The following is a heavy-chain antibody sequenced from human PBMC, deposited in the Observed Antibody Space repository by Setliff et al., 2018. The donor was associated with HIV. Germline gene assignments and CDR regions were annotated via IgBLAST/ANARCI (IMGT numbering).Heavy chain of an antibody. CDR1: GYTFTGYY. V-gene: IGHV1-2*02. CDR3: ARGHCSSSGCYEYSYYGMDV. CDR2: SNPNSSGT. J-gene: IGHJ6*04. Sequence: ASVKVSCKASGYTFTGYYMHWVRQAPGQGLGWMGWSNPNSSGTTYAQKFQGRVTMTRDTSISTAYMEVSRLRSDDTAVYYCARGHCSSSGCYEYSYYGMDVWGGGTTVTVSS. D-gene: IGHD2-2*01.